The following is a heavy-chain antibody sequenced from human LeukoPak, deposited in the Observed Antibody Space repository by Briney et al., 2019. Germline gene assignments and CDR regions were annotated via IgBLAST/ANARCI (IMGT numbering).Heavy chain of an antibody. J-gene: IGHJ4*02. CDR1: GFTSSSYG. CDR2: IRYDGSNK. D-gene: IGHD1-7*01. CDR3: AKDLGNWNSEYYFDY. Sequence: PGGSLRLSXAASGFTSSSYGMHWVRQAPGKGLEWVAFIRYDGSNKYYADSVKGRFTISRDNSKNTLYLQMNSLRAEDTAVYYCAKDLGNWNSEYYFDYWGQGTLVTVSS. V-gene: IGHV3-30*02.